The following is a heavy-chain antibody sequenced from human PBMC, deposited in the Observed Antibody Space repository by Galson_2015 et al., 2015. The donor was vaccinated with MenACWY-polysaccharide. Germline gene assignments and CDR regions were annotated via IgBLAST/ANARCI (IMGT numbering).Heavy chain of an antibody. CDR3: ARGHYDLWSGYRHYYFGLDV. CDR1: EFDFSTYC. J-gene: IGHJ6*01. Sequence: SLRLSCAASEFDFSTYCMHWVRQVPGKGPVWVSRINSDETSTSYADSVKGRFSISRDNAKSTLYLQMNSLRAEDTAVYYCARGHYDLWSGYRHYYFGLDVWGQGTTVTVSS. CDR2: INSDETST. V-gene: IGHV3-74*01. D-gene: IGHD3-3*01.